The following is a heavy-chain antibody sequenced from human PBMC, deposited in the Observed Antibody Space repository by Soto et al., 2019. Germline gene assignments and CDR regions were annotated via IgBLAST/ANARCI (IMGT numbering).Heavy chain of an antibody. V-gene: IGHV3-23*01. Sequence: GGSLRLSCAASGFTFASHAVNWVRQAPGKGLQWVSTITDSGGRTYYADSVKGRFTISRDNSKNTLSLQMNNLRAEDTAIYYCAKDLGSSSPNWFDPWGPGTLVTVSS. CDR3: AKDLGSSSPNWFDP. CDR2: ITDSGGRT. J-gene: IGHJ5*02. D-gene: IGHD6-6*01. CDR1: GFTFASHA.